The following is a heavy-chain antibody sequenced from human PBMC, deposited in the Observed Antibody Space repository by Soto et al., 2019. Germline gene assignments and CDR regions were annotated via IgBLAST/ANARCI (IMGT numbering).Heavy chain of an antibody. Sequence: SETLSLTCSVSGDSISTVDYFWAWIRQPPGQALEYIGYIYKSTTTYYNPSFESRVAISLDTSKSQFSLNATSVTAADTAVYFCARGPYCLNGRCFPNWFDSWGQGTLVTVSS. CDR1: GDSISTVDYF. V-gene: IGHV4-30-4*01. CDR3: ARGPYCLNGRCFPNWFDS. J-gene: IGHJ5*01. CDR2: IYKSTTT. D-gene: IGHD2-21*01.